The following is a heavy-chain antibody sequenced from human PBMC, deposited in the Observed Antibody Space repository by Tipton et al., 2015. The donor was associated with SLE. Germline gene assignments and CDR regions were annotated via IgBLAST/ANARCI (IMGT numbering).Heavy chain of an antibody. CDR1: GFTFRSYW. Sequence: SLRLSCAASGFTFRSYWMSWVRQAPGKGLEWVANIKQDDSEIYYVDSVKGRFTISRDNAKNSLYLQMSSLRADDTAVYYCAKGMSGYDNGWSFFDYWGQGALVTVSS. D-gene: IGHD6-19*01. CDR2: IKQDDSEI. J-gene: IGHJ4*02. V-gene: IGHV3-7*03. CDR3: AKGMSGYDNGWSFFDY.